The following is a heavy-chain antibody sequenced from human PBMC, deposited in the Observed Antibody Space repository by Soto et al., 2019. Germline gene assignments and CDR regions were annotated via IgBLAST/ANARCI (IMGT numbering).Heavy chain of an antibody. Sequence: EVQLLESGGGLVQPGGSLRLSCAASGFTFSSYAMSWVRQATVKGLEWVSAINGSGGSTYYADSVKARFTISKDNSKNTLYLQMNSLRAEDTAVYYCSKAPTTMVRGVWYYWGQGTLVTVSS. CDR2: INGSGGST. J-gene: IGHJ4*02. CDR1: GFTFSSYA. CDR3: SKAPTTMVRGVWYY. D-gene: IGHD3-10*01. V-gene: IGHV3-23*01.